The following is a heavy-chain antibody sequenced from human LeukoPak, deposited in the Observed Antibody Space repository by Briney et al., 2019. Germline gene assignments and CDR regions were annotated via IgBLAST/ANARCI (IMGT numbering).Heavy chain of an antibody. D-gene: IGHD1-1*01. V-gene: IGHV1-2*02. Sequence: ASVKVSCKASGYTFTGYYMHWVRQAPGQGLEWMGWINPNSGGTNYAQKFQGRVTMTRDTSISTAYMELSRLRSDDTAVYYCARSRGSAGTTPLWFDPWGQGTLVTVSS. J-gene: IGHJ5*02. CDR2: INPNSGGT. CDR1: GYTFTGYY. CDR3: ARSRGSAGTTPLWFDP.